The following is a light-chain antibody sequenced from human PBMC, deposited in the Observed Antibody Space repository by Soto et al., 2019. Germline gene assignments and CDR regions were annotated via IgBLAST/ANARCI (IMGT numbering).Light chain of an antibody. CDR3: HQRQSWPRT. CDR2: GTS. V-gene: IGKV3-20*01. CDR1: QSLSSSY. Sequence: EIVLTQSPGTLSLSPGERATLSCRASQSLSSSYLAWYQQKPGQAPRLLIYGTSIRATGIPDRFSGSGSGTDFTLTITRLEPEDFALYYCHQRQSWPRTFGQGTKVDI. J-gene: IGKJ1*01.